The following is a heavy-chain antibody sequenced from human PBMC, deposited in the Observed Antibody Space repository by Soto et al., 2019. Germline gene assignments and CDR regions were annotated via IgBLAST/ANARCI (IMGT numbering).Heavy chain of an antibody. J-gene: IGHJ4*02. Sequence: PSETLSLTCAVYGGSFSGYYWSWIRQPPGKGLEWIGEINHSGSTNYNPSLKSRVTISVDTSKNQFSLKLSSVTAADTAVYYCASGTNTIFGVVTHFDYWGQGTLVTVS. CDR3: ASGTNTIFGVVTHFDY. V-gene: IGHV4-34*01. CDR2: INHSGST. CDR1: GGSFSGYY. D-gene: IGHD3-3*01.